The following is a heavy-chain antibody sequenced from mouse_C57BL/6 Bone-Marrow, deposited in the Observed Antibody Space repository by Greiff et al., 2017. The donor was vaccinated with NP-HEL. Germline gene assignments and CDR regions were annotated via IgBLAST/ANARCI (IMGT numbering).Heavy chain of an antibody. Sequence: VKLQQPGAELVKPGASVKLSCKASGYTFTSYWMHWVKQRPGRGLEWIGRIDPNSGGTKYNEKFKSKATLTVDKPSSTAYMQLSSLTSEDSAVYYCARGITTVVATRFDYWGQGTTLTVSS. J-gene: IGHJ2*01. CDR2: IDPNSGGT. D-gene: IGHD1-1*01. V-gene: IGHV1-72*01. CDR1: GYTFTSYW. CDR3: ARGITTVVATRFDY.